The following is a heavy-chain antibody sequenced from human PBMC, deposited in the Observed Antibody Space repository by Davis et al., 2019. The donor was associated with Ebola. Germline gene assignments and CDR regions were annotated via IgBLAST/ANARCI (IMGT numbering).Heavy chain of an antibody. CDR3: ARVLLWFGELSAFDY. J-gene: IGHJ4*02. CDR1: GLTFSTSV. Sequence: GGSLRLSCAASGLTFSTSVMSWVRQTPGKGLEWVASISISGDSTYYADSVKGRFTISRDNSENTLHLQMNSLRAEDTAVYYCARVLLWFGELSAFDYWGQGTLVTVSS. CDR2: ISISGDST. V-gene: IGHV3-23*01. D-gene: IGHD3-10*01.